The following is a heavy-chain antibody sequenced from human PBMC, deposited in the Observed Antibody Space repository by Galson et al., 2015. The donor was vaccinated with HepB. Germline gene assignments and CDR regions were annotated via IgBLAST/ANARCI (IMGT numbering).Heavy chain of an antibody. Sequence: SLRLSCAASGFTFSSYSMNWVRQAPGKGLEWVSSISSSSSYIYYADSVKGRFTISRDNAKNSLYLQMNSLRAEDTAVYYCARDYSSGWYCPKCPHFDYWGQGTLVTVSS. D-gene: IGHD6-19*01. V-gene: IGHV3-21*01. CDR2: ISSSSSYI. CDR3: ARDYSSGWYCPKCPHFDY. J-gene: IGHJ4*02. CDR1: GFTFSSYS.